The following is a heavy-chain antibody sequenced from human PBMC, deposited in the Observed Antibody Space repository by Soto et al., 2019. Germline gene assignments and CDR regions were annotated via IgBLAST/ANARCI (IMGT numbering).Heavy chain of an antibody. J-gene: IGHJ6*02. CDR3: ASGSVLVVEDAIRGDYYGMDV. Sequence: QLQLQESGPGLVRPSETLSLTCTVSGGSVSTSSHYWGWIRQPPGKGLEWIGSIYYSGNTYYNPSLKSRVTMSIYSSKNQFSVKLSSVTAADTGVYFCASGSVLVVEDAIRGDYYGMDVWGQGTTVTTSS. CDR2: IYYSGNT. V-gene: IGHV4-39*01. D-gene: IGHD2-2*01. CDR1: GGSVSTSSHY.